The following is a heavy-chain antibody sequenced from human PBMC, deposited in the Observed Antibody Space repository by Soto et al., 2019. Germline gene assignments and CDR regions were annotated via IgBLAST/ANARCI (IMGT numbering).Heavy chain of an antibody. Sequence: QVQLVESGGGVVQPGRSLRLSCAASGFTFSSYAMHWVRQAPGKGLEWVAVISYDGSNKYYADSVKGRFTISRDNSKNTLYLQRNSLRAEDTAVYYCAREDIGLRGFDYWGQGTLVTVSS. V-gene: IGHV3-30-3*01. CDR1: GFTFSSYA. CDR2: ISYDGSNK. J-gene: IGHJ4*02. CDR3: AREDIGLRGFDY. D-gene: IGHD2-15*01.